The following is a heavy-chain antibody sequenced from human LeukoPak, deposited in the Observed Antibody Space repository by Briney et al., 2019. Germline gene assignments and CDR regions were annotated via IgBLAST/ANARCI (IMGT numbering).Heavy chain of an antibody. J-gene: IGHJ4*02. CDR1: GFIFSNYA. D-gene: IGHD3-22*01. V-gene: IGHV3-23*01. CDR2: VSGSGGRT. CDR3: AKEYDNSGYYSDH. Sequence: GGSLRLSCAASGFIFSNYAMSWVRQAPGKGLEWVSAVSGSGGRTFYADSVKGRFTISRDNSKSALYLQMSSLRAEDTAVYYCAKEYDNSGYYSDHWGQGTLVTVSP.